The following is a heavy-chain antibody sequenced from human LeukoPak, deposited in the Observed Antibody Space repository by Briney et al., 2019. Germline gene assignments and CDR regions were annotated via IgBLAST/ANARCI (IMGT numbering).Heavy chain of an antibody. D-gene: IGHD3-3*01. J-gene: IGHJ4*02. CDR2: IYYSGST. CDR3: ARKYDFWSGPIDY. Sequence: SETLSLTCTVSGGSINSYYWSWIRQPPGKGLEWIGYIYYSGSTNYNPSLKSRVTISVDTSKNQFSLKLSSVTAADTAVYYCARKYDFWSGPIDYWGQGTLVTVSS. V-gene: IGHV4-59*01. CDR1: GGSINSYY.